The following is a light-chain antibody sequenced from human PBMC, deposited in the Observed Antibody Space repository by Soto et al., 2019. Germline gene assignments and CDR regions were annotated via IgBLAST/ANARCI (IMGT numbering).Light chain of an antibody. CDR3: QKYNSAPLT. J-gene: IGKJ5*01. Sequence: DIQMTQSPSSLSASVGDRVTITCRASQGIRNYLAWYQQRPGKVPTLLIYAASTLQSGVPSRFSGSGSGTHFTLTISSLQPEGVATYYCQKYNSAPLTFGQGTRLEIK. V-gene: IGKV1-27*01. CDR1: QGIRNY. CDR2: AAS.